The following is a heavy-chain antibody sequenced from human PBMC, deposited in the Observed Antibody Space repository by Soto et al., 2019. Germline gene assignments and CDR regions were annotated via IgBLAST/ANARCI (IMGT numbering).Heavy chain of an antibody. CDR1: GGTFSSYA. D-gene: IGHD2-2*01. CDR3: ARDLEYCSSTSCHRTGFDY. J-gene: IGHJ4*02. CDR2: IIPIFGTA. Sequence: SVKVSCKASGGTFSSYAISWVRQAPGQGLEWMGGIIPIFGTANYAQKFQGRVTITADESTSTAYMELSSLRSEDTAVYYCARDLEYCSSTSCHRTGFDYWGQGTLVTVSS. V-gene: IGHV1-69*13.